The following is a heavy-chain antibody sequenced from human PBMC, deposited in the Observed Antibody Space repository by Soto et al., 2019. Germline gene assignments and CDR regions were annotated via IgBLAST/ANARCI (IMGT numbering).Heavy chain of an antibody. CDR1: GFTVSSYY. J-gene: IGHJ1*01. CDR3: ARDLGRANNQH. CDR2: IYTGGGT. V-gene: IGHV3-53*01. Sequence: EVKVVESGGGLIQPGGSLRLSCAASGFTVSSYYMSWVRQAPGKGLEWVSVIYTGGGTVYADSVKGRFTISRDNSENTVYLQMTSLRAEDTAVYYCARDLGRANNQHWGQGTLVTVSS.